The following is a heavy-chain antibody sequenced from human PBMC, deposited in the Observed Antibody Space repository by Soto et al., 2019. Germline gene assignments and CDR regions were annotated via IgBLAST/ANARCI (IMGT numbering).Heavy chain of an antibody. CDR3: ARDLFGEDGAGYFDY. CDR2: ISGLNGNT. D-gene: IGHD3-10*01. J-gene: IGHJ4*02. CDR1: GYSFSTYG. V-gene: IGHV1-18*01. Sequence: QVHLVQSGVEVKKPGASVKVSCKASGYSFSTYGISWVRQAPGQGLEWMGWISGLNGNTNYAQNHQGRVTMTTATSTSTAYMELRSLGFDDTAMYYCARDLFGEDGAGYFDYWGQGTLVTVSS.